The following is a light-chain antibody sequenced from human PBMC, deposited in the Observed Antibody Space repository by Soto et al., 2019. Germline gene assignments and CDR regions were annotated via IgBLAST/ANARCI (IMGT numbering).Light chain of an antibody. Sequence: QSAMTQPASVSGSPGQSITMSCTGTSSDIGPYNYVSWYQQHTGKAPKLMIFDVSYRPSGVSNRFSGSKSDNTASLTISGLQAEDEADYYCNSYTGTSSRYVFGTGTKLTVL. J-gene: IGLJ1*01. CDR3: NSYTGTSSRYV. CDR2: DVS. CDR1: SSDIGPYNY. V-gene: IGLV2-14*03.